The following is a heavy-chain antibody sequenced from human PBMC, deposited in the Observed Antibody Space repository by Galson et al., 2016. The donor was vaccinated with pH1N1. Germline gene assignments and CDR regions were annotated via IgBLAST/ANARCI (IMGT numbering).Heavy chain of an antibody. V-gene: IGHV3-15*01. D-gene: IGHD3-10*01. CDR1: GLTFRNVW. CDR3: TTEGQRYGAF. J-gene: IGHJ4*02. Sequence: SLRLSCAASGLTFRNVWMSWVRQAPGKGLEWVGRVKSEANGGTTDYAAPARGRFIISRNDSESTVFLQINRLQIEDTAVYFCTTEGQRYGAFWGQGTLVAVSS. CDR2: VKSEANGGTT.